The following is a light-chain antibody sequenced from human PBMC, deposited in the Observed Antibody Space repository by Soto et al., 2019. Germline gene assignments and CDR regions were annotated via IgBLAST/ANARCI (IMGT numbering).Light chain of an antibody. CDR1: QSLVFTDGNTY. V-gene: IGKV2-30*01. J-gene: IGKJ4*01. CDR3: MQSSHWPLT. Sequence: DVVLAQSPLSLPVTLGQPASISCRSSQSLVFTDGNTYLTWFHQRPGQSPRRLIYKISNRDSGVPDRFSGSGSGTDFTLKISRVEAEDVGVYYCMQSSHWPLTFGGGTKVEIK. CDR2: KIS.